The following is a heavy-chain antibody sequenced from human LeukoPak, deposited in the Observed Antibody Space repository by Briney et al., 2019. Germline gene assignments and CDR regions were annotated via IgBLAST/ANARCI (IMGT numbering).Heavy chain of an antibody. V-gene: IGHV3-7*01. J-gene: IGHJ4*02. CDR2: IQQDGSEK. CDR3: ARVYGPGPDELTTFDY. CDR1: EFTFSNYW. Sequence: GGSLRLSCVVSEFTFSNYWMSWVRQAPGKGLEWVANIQQDGSEKHYVDSVKGRFTISRDNAKNSLYLQMNSLRAEDTAVYYCARVYGPGPDELTTFDYWGQGTLVTVSS. D-gene: IGHD1-26*01.